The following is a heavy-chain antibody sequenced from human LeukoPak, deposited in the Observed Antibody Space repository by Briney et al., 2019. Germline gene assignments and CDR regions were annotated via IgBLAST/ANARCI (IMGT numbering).Heavy chain of an antibody. Sequence: SVKVSCKASGGTFSSYAISWVRQAPGQGLEWMGRIIPIFGTANYAQKFHGRVTITTDESTSTAYMELSSLRSEDTAVYYCAREVWFGELLGYMDVWGKGTTVTVSS. CDR1: GGTFSSYA. CDR2: IIPIFGTA. J-gene: IGHJ6*03. CDR3: AREVWFGELLGYMDV. V-gene: IGHV1-69*05. D-gene: IGHD3-10*01.